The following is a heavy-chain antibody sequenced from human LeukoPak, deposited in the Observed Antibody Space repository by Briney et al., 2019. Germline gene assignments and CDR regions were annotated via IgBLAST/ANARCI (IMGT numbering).Heavy chain of an antibody. CDR3: ARAGYYYDSSGYNVDY. Sequence: ASVKVSCKASGYTFTSYEINWVRQATGQGLEWMGWMNPNSGNTGYAQKFQGRVTMTRQTSISTAYMELSSLTSEDTAVYYCARAGYYYDSSGYNVDYWGQGTLVTVSS. CDR1: GYTFTSYE. CDR2: MNPNSGNT. D-gene: IGHD3-22*01. J-gene: IGHJ4*02. V-gene: IGHV1-8*01.